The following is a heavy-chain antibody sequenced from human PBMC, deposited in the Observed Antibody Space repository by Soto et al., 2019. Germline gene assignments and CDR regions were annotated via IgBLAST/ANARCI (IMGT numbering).Heavy chain of an antibody. Sequence: ASVKVSCKASGGTFSSYAISWVRQAPGQGLEWMGGIIPIFGTANYAQKFQGRVTITADESTSTAYMELSSLRSEDTAVYYCARGDYDILTGYYYYYGMDVWGQGTTVTV. CDR1: GGTFSSYA. D-gene: IGHD3-9*01. J-gene: IGHJ6*02. CDR3: ARGDYDILTGYYYYYGMDV. V-gene: IGHV1-69*13. CDR2: IIPIFGTA.